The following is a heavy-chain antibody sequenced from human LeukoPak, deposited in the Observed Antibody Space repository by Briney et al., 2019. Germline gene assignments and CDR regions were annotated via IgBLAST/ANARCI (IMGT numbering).Heavy chain of an antibody. J-gene: IGHJ2*01. CDR2: ISSSGSGGNT. CDR1: GFTFSSYA. D-gene: IGHD1-26*01. V-gene: IGHV3-23*01. Sequence: PGGSLRLSCAASGFTFSSYAMSWARQAPGKGLEWVSGISSSGSGGNTYYADSVKGRFTISRDSSKNTLFLQMNTLGAEDTAIYYCAKDRTVGASYWYLDLWGRGTLVTVSS. CDR3: AKDRTVGASYWYLDL.